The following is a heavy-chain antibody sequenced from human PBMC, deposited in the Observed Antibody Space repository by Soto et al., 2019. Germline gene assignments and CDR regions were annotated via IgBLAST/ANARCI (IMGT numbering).Heavy chain of an antibody. Sequence: ASQTMSLTCSVSDGSISSYYWSRIRQPPGKGLEWIGYIYYSGSTNYNPSLKSRVTISVDTSKNQFSLKLSSVTAADTAVYYCARGIAAAGIDFDYWGQGTLVTVSS. V-gene: IGHV4-59*01. CDR3: ARGIAAAGIDFDY. CDR2: IYYSGST. CDR1: DGSISSYY. D-gene: IGHD6-13*01. J-gene: IGHJ4*02.